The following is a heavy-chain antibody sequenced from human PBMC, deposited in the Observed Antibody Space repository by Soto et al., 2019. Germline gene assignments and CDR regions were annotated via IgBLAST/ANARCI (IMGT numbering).Heavy chain of an antibody. CDR2: FDPEDGET. D-gene: IGHD6-13*01. V-gene: IGHV1-24*01. CDR1: GYTLTELS. Sequence: QVQLVQSGAEVKKPGASVKVSCKVSGYTLTELSMHWVRQAPGKGLEWMGGFDPEDGETIYAQKFQGRVTMTEDTSTDTAYMELSRLRSEDTAVYYCATKYSSSLYRVRYFDYWGQGTLVTVYS. J-gene: IGHJ4*02. CDR3: ATKYSSSLYRVRYFDY.